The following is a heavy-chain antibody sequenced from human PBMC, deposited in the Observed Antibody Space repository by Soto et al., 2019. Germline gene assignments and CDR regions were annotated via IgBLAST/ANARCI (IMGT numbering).Heavy chain of an antibody. J-gene: IGHJ5*01. D-gene: IGHD1-26*01. V-gene: IGHV4-59*08. Sequence: SETVCLTYTVSGSLIRSYYWSWFRQPPGQGLEWVGYVYYTGTTTYSPSLKSRVTISVDASKSQFSLNLRSVTAAGTAVYYCASQATSYLASHSWGDGVLVTV. CDR2: VYYTGTT. CDR3: ASQATSYLASHS. CDR1: GSLIRSYY.